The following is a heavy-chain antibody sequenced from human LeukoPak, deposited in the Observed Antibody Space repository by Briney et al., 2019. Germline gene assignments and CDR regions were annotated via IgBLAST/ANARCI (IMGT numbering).Heavy chain of an antibody. CDR3: ARGRGYSGYDWPYYFDY. J-gene: IGHJ4*02. Sequence: SETLSLTCAVYGGSFSGYYWSWIRQPPGKGLEWVGEINHSGSTNYNPSLKRRVTISVDTSKNQFSLKLSSVTAADTAVYYCARGRGYSGYDWPYYFDYWGQGTLVTVSS. CDR2: INHSGST. V-gene: IGHV4-34*01. CDR1: GGSFSGYY. D-gene: IGHD5-12*01.